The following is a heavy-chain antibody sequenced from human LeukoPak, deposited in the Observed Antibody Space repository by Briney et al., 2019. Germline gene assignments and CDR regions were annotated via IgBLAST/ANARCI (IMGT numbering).Heavy chain of an antibody. Sequence: SETLSLTCTVSGGSISSYYWSWIRQPPGKGLEWIGYIYYSGSTNYNPSLKSRVTISVDTSKNQFSLKLSSVTAADTAVYYCARVPSSRPIGLFDPWGQGTLVTVSS. D-gene: IGHD6-6*01. CDR3: ARVPSSRPIGLFDP. CDR1: GGSISSYY. J-gene: IGHJ5*02. V-gene: IGHV4-59*01. CDR2: IYYSGST.